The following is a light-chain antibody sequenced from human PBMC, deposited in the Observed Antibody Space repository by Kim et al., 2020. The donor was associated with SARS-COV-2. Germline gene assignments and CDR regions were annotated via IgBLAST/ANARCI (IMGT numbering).Light chain of an antibody. CDR2: VAS. CDR3: QQTYITPLT. Sequence: DIQMTQSPSSLSASVGDRVTITCRASQSISSYLNWYQQKPGKAPNLLIYVASSLESGVPSRFSGSGSGTDFTLTISSLQPEDFATYYCQQTYITPLTFGGGTKVDIK. CDR1: QSISSY. V-gene: IGKV1-39*01. J-gene: IGKJ4*01.